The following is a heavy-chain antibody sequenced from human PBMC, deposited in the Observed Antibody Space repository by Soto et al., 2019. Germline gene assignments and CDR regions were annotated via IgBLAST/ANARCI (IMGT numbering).Heavy chain of an antibody. V-gene: IGHV3-23*01. Sequence: GGSLRLSCAASGFTFSSYAMNWVRQAPGKGLEWVSTITASGGSTYYADSVKGRFTISRDISKSTRFLQMNSLRAEDAAVYFCAKAGTLIPAPKYFDCWGQGTLVTVSS. J-gene: IGHJ4*02. CDR2: ITASGGST. D-gene: IGHD2-2*01. CDR1: GFTFSSYA. CDR3: AKAGTLIPAPKYFDC.